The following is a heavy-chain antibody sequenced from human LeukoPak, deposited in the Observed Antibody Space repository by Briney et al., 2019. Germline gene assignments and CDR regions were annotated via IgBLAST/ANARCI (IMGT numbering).Heavy chain of an antibody. CDR2: MNPNSGNT. J-gene: IGHJ3*02. D-gene: IGHD3-10*01. V-gene: IGHV1-8*01. CDR1: GYTFTSYD. CDR3: AVITHPTDDAFDI. Sequence: ASVKVSCKASGYTFTSYDINWVRQATGQGLEWMGWMNPNSGNTGYAQKFQGRVTMTRNTSISTAYMELSSLRSEDTAVYYCAVITHPTDDAFDIWGQATMVTVSS.